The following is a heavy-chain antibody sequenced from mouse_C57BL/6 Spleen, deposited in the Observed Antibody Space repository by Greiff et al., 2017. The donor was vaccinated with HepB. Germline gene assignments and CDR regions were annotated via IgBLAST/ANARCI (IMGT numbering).Heavy chain of an antibody. CDR1: GYSFTGYY. D-gene: IGHD4-1*01. CDR3: ARDGLLGRGYAMDY. V-gene: IGHV1-42*01. CDR2: INPSTGGT. J-gene: IGHJ4*01. Sequence: VQLQQSGPELVKPGASVKISCKASGYSFTGYYMNWVKQSPEKSLEWIGEINPSTGGTTYNQKFKAKATLTVDKSSSTAYMQLKSLTSEDSAVYYCARDGLLGRGYAMDYWGQGTSVTVSS.